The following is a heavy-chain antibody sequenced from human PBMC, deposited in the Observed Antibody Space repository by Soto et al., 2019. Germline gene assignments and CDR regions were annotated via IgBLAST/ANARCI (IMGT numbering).Heavy chain of an antibody. CDR2: IKEDGSEK. CDR3: ARGGLSVTPADY. D-gene: IGHD2-15*01. J-gene: IGHJ4*02. Sequence: EVQLVESGGGLVQPGGSLRLSCAASGFTFSNYWMSWVRQAPGKGLEWVANIKEDGSEKSYVDSAKGRFTISRDNAKNSLDLQMNSLTAEDTAVYFCARGGLSVTPADYWGQGTLVTVSS. V-gene: IGHV3-7*01. CDR1: GFTFSNYW.